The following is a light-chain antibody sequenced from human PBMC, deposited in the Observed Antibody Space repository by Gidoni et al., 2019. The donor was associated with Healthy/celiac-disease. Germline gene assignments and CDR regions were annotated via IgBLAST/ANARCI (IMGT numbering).Light chain of an antibody. V-gene: IGKV1-13*02. CDR3: QQFNSYPRT. J-gene: IGKJ4*01. CDR2: DAS. Sequence: AIQLTQSPSSLAASVGDRVTITCRASQGISSALAWYQQKPGKAPKLLIYDASSLESGVPSRFSGSGSGTDFTLTISSLQPEDFATYYCQQFNSYPRTFXGXTKVEIK. CDR1: QGISSA.